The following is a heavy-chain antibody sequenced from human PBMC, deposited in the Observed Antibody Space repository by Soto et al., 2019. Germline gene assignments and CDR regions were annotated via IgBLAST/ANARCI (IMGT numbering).Heavy chain of an antibody. CDR2: INAGNGNT. CDR1: GYTFTSYA. Sequence: QVQLVQSGAEVKKPGASVKVSCKASGYTFTSYAMHWVRQAPRQRLEWMGWINAGNGNTKYSQKFQGRVTITRDTSASTAYMELSSLRSEDTAVYYCARESAYYYGSGVDLFFDYWGQGTLVTVSS. J-gene: IGHJ4*02. CDR3: ARESAYYYGSGVDLFFDY. D-gene: IGHD3-10*01. V-gene: IGHV1-3*01.